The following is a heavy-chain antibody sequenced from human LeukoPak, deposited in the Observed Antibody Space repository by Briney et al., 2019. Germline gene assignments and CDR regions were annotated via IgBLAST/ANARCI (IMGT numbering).Heavy chain of an antibody. CDR3: ARRTTEEYYDFWSGYSAGDYFDY. Sequence: ASVTVSCKASGYTFTGYYMHWVRQAPRPGLEWMGWINPNSGGTNYAQQFQGRVTMTRDTSISTAYMELSRLRSDDTAVYYCARRTTEEYYDFWSGYSAGDYFDYWGQGTLVTVSS. CDR2: INPNSGGT. V-gene: IGHV1-2*02. D-gene: IGHD3-3*01. CDR1: GYTFTGYY. J-gene: IGHJ4*02.